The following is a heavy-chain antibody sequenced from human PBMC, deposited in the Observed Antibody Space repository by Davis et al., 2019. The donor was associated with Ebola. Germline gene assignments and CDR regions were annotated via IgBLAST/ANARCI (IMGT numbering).Heavy chain of an antibody. D-gene: IGHD3-3*01. CDR1: GFTFDNYA. Sequence: PGGSLRLSCAASGFTFDNYAMHWVRQAPGKGLVWVSRINSDGRSTSYADSVKGRFTISRDNAKNTLYLQMNSLRAEDTAVYYCARDYYDFWSGYYRMNWFDPWGQGTLVTVSS. V-gene: IGHV3-74*01. CDR2: INSDGRST. CDR3: ARDYYDFWSGYYRMNWFDP. J-gene: IGHJ5*02.